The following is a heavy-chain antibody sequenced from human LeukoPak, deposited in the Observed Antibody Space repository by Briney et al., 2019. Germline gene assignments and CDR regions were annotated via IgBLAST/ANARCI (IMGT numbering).Heavy chain of an antibody. D-gene: IGHD2-15*01. CDR1: GGSISSGDYY. Sequence: PSQTLSLTCTVSGGSISSGDYYWSWIRQPPGKGLEWIGYIYYSGSTYYNPSLKSRVTISVDTSKNRFSLKLSSVTAADTAVYYCARDCSGGSCYYYYGMDVWGQGTTVTVSS. V-gene: IGHV4-30-4*01. J-gene: IGHJ6*02. CDR3: ARDCSGGSCYYYYGMDV. CDR2: IYYSGST.